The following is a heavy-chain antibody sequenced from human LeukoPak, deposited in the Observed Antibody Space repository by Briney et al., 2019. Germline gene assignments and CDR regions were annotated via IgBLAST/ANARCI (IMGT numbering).Heavy chain of an antibody. CDR3: ARAEVLSFFDS. D-gene: IGHD4/OR15-4a*01. J-gene: IGHJ4*02. CDR1: GFTFDDYG. CDR2: IYTGGST. Sequence: GGSLRLSCAASGFTFDDYGMSWVRQAPGKGLEWVSVIYTGGSTYYADSVKGRFNISRDNSKNTVYLQMNSLRPEDTAVYYCARAEVLSFFDSWGQGTQVTVSS. V-gene: IGHV3-66*02.